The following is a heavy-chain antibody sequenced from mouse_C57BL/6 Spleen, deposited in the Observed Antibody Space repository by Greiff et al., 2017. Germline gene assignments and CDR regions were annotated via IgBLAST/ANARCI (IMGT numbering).Heavy chain of an antibody. CDR2: IYPGSGST. Sequence: QVQLQQPGAELVKPGASVKMSCKASGYTFTSYWITWVKQRPGQGLEWIGDIYPGSGSTNYNEKFKSKATLTVDTSSSTAYMQLSSLTSEDSAVYYCARLTTVVATGSYFDYWGQGTTLTVSS. D-gene: IGHD1-1*01. CDR1: GYTFTSYW. J-gene: IGHJ2*01. CDR3: ARLTTVVATGSYFDY. V-gene: IGHV1-55*01.